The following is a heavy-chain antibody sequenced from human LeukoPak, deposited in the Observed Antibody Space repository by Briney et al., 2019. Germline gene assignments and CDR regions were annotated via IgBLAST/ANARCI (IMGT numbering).Heavy chain of an antibody. J-gene: IGHJ4*02. V-gene: IGHV4-59*11. D-gene: IGHD2/OR15-2a*01. CDR2: ILYTGTT. CDR3: AMYTTGRGGHGY. Sequence: SETLSLNCTVSGDSISDHHWSWIRQPPGKGLEWIGYILYTGTTNYNPSLKSRVTISVDTSRNQFSLKLSSVTAADTAVYYCAMYTTGRGGHGYWGQGTLITVSA. CDR1: GDSISDHH.